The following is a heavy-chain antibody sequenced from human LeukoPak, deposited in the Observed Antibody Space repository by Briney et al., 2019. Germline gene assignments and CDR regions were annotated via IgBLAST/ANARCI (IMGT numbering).Heavy chain of an antibody. CDR1: GESFSGYY. J-gene: IGHJ4*02. D-gene: IGHD6-6*01. V-gene: IGHV4-34*01. CDR3: ARLSPYSRSSSEND. Sequence: SETLSLYCAVYGESFSGYYWSWTRHPPGKGLEWIWDITQSGSNNYTPSLKRRVTRSVDTSKNQFSLNQSSVTAADTAVYYCARLSPYSRSSSENDWGQGTLVTVSS. CDR2: ITQSGSN.